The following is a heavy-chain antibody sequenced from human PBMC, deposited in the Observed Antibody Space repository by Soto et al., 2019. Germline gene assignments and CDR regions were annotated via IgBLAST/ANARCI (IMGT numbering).Heavy chain of an antibody. V-gene: IGHV1-46*01. CDR3: ARGRRYSGPFDDWGQ. J-gene: IGHJ4*02. D-gene: IGHD2-15*01. CDR2: INPSAGST. Sequence: QVQLVQSGAEVKKSGASVRVSCKASGYTFTSHYLHWVRQAPGQGLEWVGVINPSAGSTTYAQKFRGRLTMTRDTSASTVYMDLRSLSSEDTAVYYCARGRRYSGPFDDWGQGGQGTLVTVSS. CDR1: GYTFTSHY.